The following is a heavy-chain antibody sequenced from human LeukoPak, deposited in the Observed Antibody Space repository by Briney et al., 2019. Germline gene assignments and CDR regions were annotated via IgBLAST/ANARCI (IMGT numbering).Heavy chain of an antibody. D-gene: IGHD6-13*01. CDR2: IRSKANSYAT. J-gene: IGHJ4*02. CDR3: TRLGVAAAGIPSDY. CDR1: GFTFSGSA. Sequence: GSLRLSCAASGFTFSGSAMHWVRQASGKGLEWVGRIRSKANSYATAYAASVKGRFTISRDDSKNTAYLQMNSLKTEDTAVYYCTRLGVAAAGIPSDYWGQGTLVTVSS. V-gene: IGHV3-73*01.